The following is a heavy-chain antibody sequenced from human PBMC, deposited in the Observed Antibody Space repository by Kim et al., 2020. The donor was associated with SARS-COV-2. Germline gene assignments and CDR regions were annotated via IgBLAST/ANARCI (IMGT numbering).Heavy chain of an antibody. J-gene: IGHJ4*02. D-gene: IGHD2-8*01. V-gene: IGHV4-30-2*01. CDR1: GGSISSGGYS. CDR2: IYHSGST. CDR3: ARVRTYADFDY. Sequence: SETLSLTCAVSGGSISSGGYSWSWIRQPPGKGLEWIGYIYHSGSTYYNPSLKSRVTISVDRSKNQFSLKLSSVTAADTAVYYCARVRTYADFDYWGQGTLVTVSS.